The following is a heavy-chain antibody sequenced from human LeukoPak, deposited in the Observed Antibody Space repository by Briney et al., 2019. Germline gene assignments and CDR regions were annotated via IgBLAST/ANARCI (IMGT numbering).Heavy chain of an antibody. Sequence: GGSLRLSCAASGFTFSSYEMNWVRQAPGKGLEWVSYIDSTGTTIHYADSVKGRFTISRDNAKNSLYLQMNSLRAEDTAVYYCARDSQYYDSSGYYYGGDAFDIWGQGTMVTVSS. D-gene: IGHD3-22*01. CDR3: ARDSQYYDSSGYYYGGDAFDI. J-gene: IGHJ3*02. V-gene: IGHV3-48*03. CDR2: IDSTGTTI. CDR1: GFTFSSYE.